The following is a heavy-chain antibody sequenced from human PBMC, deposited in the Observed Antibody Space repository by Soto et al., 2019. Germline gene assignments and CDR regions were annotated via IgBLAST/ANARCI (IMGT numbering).Heavy chain of an antibody. V-gene: IGHV1-18*04. D-gene: IGHD3-10*01. Sequence: ASVKVSCKASGYTFTDYYMHWVRQAPGQGLEWMGWISAYNGNTNYAQKLQGRVTMTTDTSTSTAYMELRSLRSDDTAVYYCARGLWFGELSPFDYWGQGTLVTVSS. CDR3: ARGLWFGELSPFDY. J-gene: IGHJ4*02. CDR1: GYTFTDYY. CDR2: ISAYNGNT.